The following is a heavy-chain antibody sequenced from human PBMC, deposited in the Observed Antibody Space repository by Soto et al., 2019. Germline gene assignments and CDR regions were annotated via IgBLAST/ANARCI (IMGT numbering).Heavy chain of an antibody. CDR1: GLTFSSHG. V-gene: IGHV3-23*01. CDR3: AKRIGDY. J-gene: IGHJ4*02. CDR2: ISGSGGST. Sequence: EVQLLQSGGGLVQPGGSLRLSCAASGLTFSSHGTSWVRQPQGKGLEWVSGISGSGGSTYYADSVKGRFTISRDNSKNTVYLQMNNLRAEDTAVYYCAKRIGDYWGQGTLVTVSS.